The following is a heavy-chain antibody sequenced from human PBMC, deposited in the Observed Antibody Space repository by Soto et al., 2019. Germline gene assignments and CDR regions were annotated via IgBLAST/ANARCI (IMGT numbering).Heavy chain of an antibody. CDR3: ARVNWNLGYYGMDV. J-gene: IGHJ6*02. V-gene: IGHV6-1*01. Sequence: SQTLSLTRAISGDSVSSNSAAWNWSRQSPSIGLEWLGRTYYRSKWYNDHAVSVKSRITINPDTSKNQFPLQLTSVTPEDTAVYYCARVNWNLGYYGMDVWGQGTTVTVSS. D-gene: IGHD1-7*01. CDR2: TYYRSKWYN. CDR1: GDSVSSNSAA.